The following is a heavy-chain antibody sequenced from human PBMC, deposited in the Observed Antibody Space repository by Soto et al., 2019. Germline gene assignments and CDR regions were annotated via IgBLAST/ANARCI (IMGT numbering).Heavy chain of an antibody. D-gene: IGHD5-18*01. CDR1: GGSFSGYC. J-gene: IGHJ6*02. V-gene: IGHV4-34*01. Sequence: LETLSLTCAVYGGSFSGYCWSWIRQPPGKGLEWIGEINHSGSTNYNPSLKSRVTISVDTSKNQFSLKLSSVTAADTAVYYCARGTRGYSYGNYYYGMDVWGQGTTVTVSS. CDR2: INHSGST. CDR3: ARGTRGYSYGNYYYGMDV.